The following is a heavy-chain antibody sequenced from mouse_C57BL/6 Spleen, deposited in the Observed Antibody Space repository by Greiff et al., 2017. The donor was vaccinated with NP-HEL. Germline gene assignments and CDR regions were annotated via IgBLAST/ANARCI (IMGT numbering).Heavy chain of an antibody. V-gene: IGHV1-18*01. CDR2: INPNNGGT. Sequence: VQLQQSGPELVKPGASVKISCKASGYTFTDYNLDWVKQRPGKSLEWIGDINPNNGGTFYNQKFKGKATLTVDKSSSTAYMDLRSLTSEDTAVYYCARKVSDAMDYWGQGTSVTVSS. CDR1: GYTFTDYN. CDR3: ARKVSDAMDY. J-gene: IGHJ4*01. D-gene: IGHD6-1*01.